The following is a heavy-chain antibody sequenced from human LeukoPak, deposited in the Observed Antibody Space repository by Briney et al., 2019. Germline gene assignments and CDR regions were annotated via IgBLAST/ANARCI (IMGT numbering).Heavy chain of an antibody. V-gene: IGHV4-59*08. D-gene: IGHD5-18*01. CDR2: SYYTGST. CDR3: ATSRSGYSYADY. CDR1: GGSISSYY. J-gene: IGHJ4*02. Sequence: SETLSLTCTVSGGSISSYYWSWIRQPPGKGLEWIGYSYYTGSTNYNPSLKSRATISVDTSKNQFSLNLRSVTAADTAVYYCATSRSGYSYADYWGQGTLVTVSS.